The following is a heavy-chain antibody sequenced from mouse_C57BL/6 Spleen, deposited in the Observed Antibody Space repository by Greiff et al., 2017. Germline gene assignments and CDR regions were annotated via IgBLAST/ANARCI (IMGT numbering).Heavy chain of an antibody. Sequence: EVKLVESGPELVKPGDSVKISCKASGYSFTGYFMNWVMQSHGKSLEWIGRINPYNGDTFYNQKFKGKATLTVDKSSSTAHMELRSLTSEDSAVYYCARGTYYPHWGQGTLVTVSA. J-gene: IGHJ3*01. CDR1: GYSFTGYF. CDR2: INPYNGDT. V-gene: IGHV1-20*01. CDR3: ARGTYYPH. D-gene: IGHD1-1*01.